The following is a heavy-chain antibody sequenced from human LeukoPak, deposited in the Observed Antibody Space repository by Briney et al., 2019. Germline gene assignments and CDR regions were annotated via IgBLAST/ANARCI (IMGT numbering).Heavy chain of an antibody. D-gene: IGHD3-22*01. J-gene: IGHJ3*02. Sequence: SETLSLTCTVSGGSISTSNYYWGWIRQPPGKGLEWIGNIFYSGSTYYSPSLRSRVTISVDTSKNQFSLKLSSVTAADTAAYYCASLTTAEAFDIWGQGTMVTVSS. CDR3: ASLTTAEAFDI. CDR1: GGSISTSNYY. CDR2: IFYSGST. V-gene: IGHV4-39*07.